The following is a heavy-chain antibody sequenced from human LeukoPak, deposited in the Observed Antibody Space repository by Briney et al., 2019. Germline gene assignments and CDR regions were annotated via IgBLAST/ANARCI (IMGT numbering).Heavy chain of an antibody. V-gene: IGHV4-59*01. Sequence: SETLSLTCTVSGGSISSYYWSWIRQPPGKGLERIGYIYYSGSTNYNPSLKSRVTISVDTSKNQFSLKLSSVTAADTAVYYCARALYSSSWYLDYWGQGTLVTVSS. D-gene: IGHD6-13*01. CDR1: GGSISSYY. CDR3: ARALYSSSWYLDY. J-gene: IGHJ4*02. CDR2: IYYSGST.